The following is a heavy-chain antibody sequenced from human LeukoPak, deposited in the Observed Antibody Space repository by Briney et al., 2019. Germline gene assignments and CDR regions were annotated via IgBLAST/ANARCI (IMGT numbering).Heavy chain of an antibody. CDR1: GFTFSSYE. D-gene: IGHD3-10*01. CDR2: ISSSGSTI. J-gene: IGHJ4*02. CDR3: ARAGYYFDY. V-gene: IGHV3-48*03. Sequence: GGSLRLSCAASGFTFSSYEMNRVRQAPGKGLEWVSYISSSGSTIYYADSVKGRFTISRDNAKNSLYLQMNSLRAEDTAVYYCARAGYYFDYWGQGTLVTVSS.